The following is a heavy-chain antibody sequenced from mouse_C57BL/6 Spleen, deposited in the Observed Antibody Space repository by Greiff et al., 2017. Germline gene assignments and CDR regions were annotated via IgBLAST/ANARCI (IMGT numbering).Heavy chain of an antibody. V-gene: IGHV5-17*01. CDR2: ISSGSSTI. D-gene: IGHD2-1*01. CDR3: ARPSLLAWFAY. Sequence: DVMLVESGGGLVKPGGSLKLSCAASGFTFSDYGMHWVRQAPEKGLEWVAYISSGSSTIYYADTVKGRFTISRDNAKNTLFLQMTSLRSEDTAMYYCARPSLLAWFAYWGQGTLVTVSA. J-gene: IGHJ3*01. CDR1: GFTFSDYG.